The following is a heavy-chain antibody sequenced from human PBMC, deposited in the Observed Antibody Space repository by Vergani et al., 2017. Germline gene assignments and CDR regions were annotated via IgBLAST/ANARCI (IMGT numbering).Heavy chain of an antibody. CDR1: GFTFSSYG. CDR3: AKDRLNILAYCGGDCSLGGAGFDY. J-gene: IGHJ4*02. D-gene: IGHD2-21*02. CDR2: ISYDGSNK. V-gene: IGHV3-30*18. Sequence: QVQLVESGGGVVQPGRSLRLSCAASGFTFSSYGMHWVRQAPGKGLEWVAVISYDGSNKYYADSVKGRFTISRDNSKNTLNLQMNSLRAEDTALYYCAKDRLNILAYCGGDCSLGGAGFDYWGQGTPVTVSS.